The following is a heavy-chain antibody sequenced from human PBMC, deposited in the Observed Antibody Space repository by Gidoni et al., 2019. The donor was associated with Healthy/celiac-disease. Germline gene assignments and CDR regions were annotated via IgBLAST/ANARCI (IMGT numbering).Heavy chain of an antibody. CDR2: INSDGSST. D-gene: IGHD6-13*01. Sequence: EVQLVASGGGLVQPGGSLRLSCAASGFTFSSYWMHWVRQAPGKGLVWVSRINSDGSSTSYADSVKGRFTISRDNAKNTLYLQMNSLRAEDTAVYYCAREEAGIAAAGTYYYYGMDVWGQGTTVTVSS. CDR1: GFTFSSYW. CDR3: AREEAGIAAAGTYYYYGMDV. V-gene: IGHV3-74*01. J-gene: IGHJ6*02.